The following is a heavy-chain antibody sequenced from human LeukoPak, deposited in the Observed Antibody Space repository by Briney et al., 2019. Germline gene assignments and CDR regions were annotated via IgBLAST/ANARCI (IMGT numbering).Heavy chain of an antibody. D-gene: IGHD2-15*01. J-gene: IGHJ3*02. CDR1: GGTFSSYA. CDR3: ARAAYCSGGRCAFDI. V-gene: IGHV1-69*04. Sequence: ASVNVSCKASGGTFSSYAISWVRQAAGQGLERMGRIIPILGIANYAQKFQGRVTITADKSTSTAYMELSSLRSEDTAVYYCARAAYCSGGRCAFDIWGQGTMVTVSS. CDR2: IIPILGIA.